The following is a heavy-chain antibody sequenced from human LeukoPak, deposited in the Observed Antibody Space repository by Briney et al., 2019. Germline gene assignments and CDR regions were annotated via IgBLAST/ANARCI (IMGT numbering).Heavy chain of an antibody. D-gene: IGHD3-22*01. CDR1: GYTFTSYD. CDR3: ARGLSPFDSSGRPLNWFDP. CDR2: MNPNSGNT. V-gene: IGHV1-8*01. J-gene: IGHJ5*02. Sequence: KPGASVKVSCKASGYTFTSYDINWVRQATGQGLEWMGWMNPNSGNTGYAQKFQGRVTMTMNTSISTAYMELSSLRSEDTAVYYCARGLSPFDSSGRPLNWFDPWGQGTLVTVSS.